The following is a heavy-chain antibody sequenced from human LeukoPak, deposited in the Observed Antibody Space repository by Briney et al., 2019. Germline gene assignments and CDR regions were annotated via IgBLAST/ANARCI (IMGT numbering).Heavy chain of an antibody. D-gene: IGHD6-19*01. CDR2: IYSSGSI. V-gene: IGHV3-66*02. J-gene: IGHJ4*02. CDR3: ARSNGWYLDY. Sequence: GGSLRLSCVASGFIVSNNYMSWVPQAPGRGLEWVSVIYSSGSIFYADAVKGRFTISRDNSKTTLYLHMNSLRVEDTAVYYCARSNGWYLDYWGQGTLVTVSS. CDR1: GFIVSNNY.